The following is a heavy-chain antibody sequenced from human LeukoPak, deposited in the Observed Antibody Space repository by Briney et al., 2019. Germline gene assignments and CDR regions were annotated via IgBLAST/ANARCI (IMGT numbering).Heavy chain of an antibody. CDR3: AKSHGYSYGFDY. D-gene: IGHD5-18*01. V-gene: IGHV3-48*03. J-gene: IGHJ4*02. Sequence: GGSLRLSCAASGFTFSSYEMNWVRQAPGKGLEWVSYISSSGSTIYYADSVKGRFTISRDNAKNSLYLQMNSLRAEDTAVYYCAKSHGYSYGFDYWGQGTLVTVSS. CDR2: ISSSGSTI. CDR1: GFTFSSYE.